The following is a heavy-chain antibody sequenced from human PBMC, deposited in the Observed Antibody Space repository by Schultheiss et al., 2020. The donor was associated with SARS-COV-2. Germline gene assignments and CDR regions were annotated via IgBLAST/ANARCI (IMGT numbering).Heavy chain of an antibody. D-gene: IGHD2-21*01. J-gene: IGHJ5*02. Sequence: GGSLRLSCAASGFTFSSYSMNWVRQAPGKGLVWVSRINTDGSITNYADSVKGRFTISRDNSKNTLYLQMNSLRAEDTAVYYCARGVGISPTAVDPWGQGTLVTVSS. CDR3: ARGVGISPTAVDP. V-gene: IGHV3-74*01. CDR1: GFTFSSYS. CDR2: INTDGSIT.